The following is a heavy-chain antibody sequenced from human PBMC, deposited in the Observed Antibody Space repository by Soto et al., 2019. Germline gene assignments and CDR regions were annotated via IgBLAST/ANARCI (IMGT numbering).Heavy chain of an antibody. CDR2: IIPIFGTA. D-gene: IGHD3-3*01. J-gene: IGHJ3*02. CDR1: GGTFSSYA. Sequence: QVQLVQSGAEVKKPGSSVKVSCKASGGTFSSYAISWVRQAPGQGLEWMGGIIPIFGTANYAQKFQGRVTMTAHEXXIXAXXELRSLRSEDTAVYYRARDPAKDDFWRGGGGAFDIWGKGTMVTVSS. CDR3: ARDPAKDDFWRGGGGAFDI. V-gene: IGHV1-69*12.